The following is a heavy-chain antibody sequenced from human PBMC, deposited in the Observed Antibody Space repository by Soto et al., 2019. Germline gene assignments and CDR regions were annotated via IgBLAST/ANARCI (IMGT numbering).Heavy chain of an antibody. CDR2: ISSSSSYI. Sequence: LRLSCAASGFTFSSYSMNWVRQAPGKGLEWVSSISSSSSYIYYADSVKGRFTISRDNAKNSLYLQMNSLRAEDTAVYYCATTLSFGVLLTYWGQGTLVTVSS. CDR1: GFTFSSYS. CDR3: ATTLSFGVLLTY. D-gene: IGHD3-10*01. J-gene: IGHJ4*02. V-gene: IGHV3-21*01.